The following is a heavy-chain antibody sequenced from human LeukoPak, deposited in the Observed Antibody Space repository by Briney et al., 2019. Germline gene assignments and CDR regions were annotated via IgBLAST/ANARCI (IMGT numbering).Heavy chain of an antibody. J-gene: IGHJ4*02. CDR1: GGSISSYY. Sequence: SETLSLTCTVSGGSISSYYWGRIRQPPGKGLEWIGLIHYTGSTNYNPSLKSRVTISVDTSKNQFSLKLTSVTPADTAVYYCARDDPYGSPFDYWGQGTLVTVSS. CDR3: ARDDPYGSPFDY. D-gene: IGHD3-10*01. CDR2: IHYTGST. V-gene: IGHV4-59*01.